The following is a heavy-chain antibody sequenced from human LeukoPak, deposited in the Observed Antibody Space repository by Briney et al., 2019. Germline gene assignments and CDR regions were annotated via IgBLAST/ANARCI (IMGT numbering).Heavy chain of an antibody. Sequence: PGGSLRLSCAASGFTFSSYWMHWVRQAPGKGLVWVSRINSDGSSTSYADSVKGRFTISRDNAKNTLYLQMNSLRAEDTAVYYCAKAHPTYYYDSSEYYFDYWGQGILVTVSS. V-gene: IGHV3-74*01. D-gene: IGHD3-22*01. J-gene: IGHJ4*02. CDR3: AKAHPTYYYDSSEYYFDY. CDR1: GFTFSSYW. CDR2: INSDGSST.